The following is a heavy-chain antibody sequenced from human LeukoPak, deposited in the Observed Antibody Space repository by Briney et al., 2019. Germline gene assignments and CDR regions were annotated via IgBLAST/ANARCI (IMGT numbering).Heavy chain of an antibody. V-gene: IGHV1-18*01. CDR2: ISGYNGDT. CDR3: ARDLDSTGYYDY. Sequence: ASVKVSCKASGYTFTNYPMNWVRQAPGQGLEWMGWISGYNGDTNYAQKFQGRVAMTTDTSTSTAYMELRSLRSDDTAVYYCARDLDSTGYYDYWGQGTLVPVSS. CDR1: GYTFTNYP. J-gene: IGHJ4*02. D-gene: IGHD3-22*01.